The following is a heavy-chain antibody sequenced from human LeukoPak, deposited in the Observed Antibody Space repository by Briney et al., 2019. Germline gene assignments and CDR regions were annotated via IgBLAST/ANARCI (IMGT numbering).Heavy chain of an antibody. V-gene: IGHV3-53*01. J-gene: IGHJ1*01. CDR2: IYSGGST. CDR3: ATIRRDGYNSYFQH. Sequence: GGSLRLSCAASGFTVSSNYMSWVRQAPGKGLEWVSVIYSGGSTYYADSVKGRFTISRDNSKNTLYLQMNSLRAEDTAVYYCATIRRDGYNSYFQHWGQGTLVTVSS. CDR1: GFTVSSNY. D-gene: IGHD5-24*01.